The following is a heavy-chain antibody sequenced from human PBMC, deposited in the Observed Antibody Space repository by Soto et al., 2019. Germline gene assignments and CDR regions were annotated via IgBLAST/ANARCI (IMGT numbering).Heavy chain of an antibody. CDR1: GYTFTGYY. J-gene: IGHJ5*02. CDR2: INPNSGGT. CDR3: ARGSLRQIAAAGIKGP. Sequence: GAAVKVSCKASGYTFTGYYMHWVRQAPGQWLEWMGWINPNSGGTNYAQKFQGRVTMTRDTSISTAYMELSRLRSDDTAVYYCARGSLRQIAAAGIKGPWGQGPLVTVSS. V-gene: IGHV1-2*02. D-gene: IGHD6-13*01.